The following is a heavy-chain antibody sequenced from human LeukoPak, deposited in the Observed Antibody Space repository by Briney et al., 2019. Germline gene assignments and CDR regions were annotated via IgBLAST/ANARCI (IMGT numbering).Heavy chain of an antibody. CDR3: ARDLSICSSTSCYAGVGAFDI. CDR2: ISSSGSTI. V-gene: IGHV3-48*03. Sequence: GGSLRLSCAASGFTFSSYEMNWVRQAPGKGLEWVSYISSSGSTIYYADSVKGRFTISRDNAKNSLYLQMNSLRAEDTAVYYCARDLSICSSTSCYAGVGAFDIWGQGTMVTVSS. CDR1: GFTFSSYE. D-gene: IGHD2-2*01. J-gene: IGHJ3*02.